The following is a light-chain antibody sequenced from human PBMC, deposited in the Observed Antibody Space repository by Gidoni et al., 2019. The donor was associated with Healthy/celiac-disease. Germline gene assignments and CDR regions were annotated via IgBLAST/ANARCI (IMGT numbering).Light chain of an antibody. J-gene: IGKJ1*01. CDR1: QSVSSY. Sequence: EMVLTQSPATLSLSPGERATLSCSASQSVSSYLAWYQQKPGQAPRLLIYDASNRATGIPAMFSGSRSGTDFTLTISSLEPEDFAVYYCQQRSNWLTWTFGQGTKVEIK. CDR2: DAS. CDR3: QQRSNWLTWT. V-gene: IGKV3-11*01.